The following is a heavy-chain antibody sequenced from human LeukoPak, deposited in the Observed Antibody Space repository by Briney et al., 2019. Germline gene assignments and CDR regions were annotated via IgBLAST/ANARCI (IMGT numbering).Heavy chain of an antibody. CDR2: IIPILGIA. V-gene: IGHV1-69*04. D-gene: IGHD1-1*01. CDR3: ARAINWADAFDI. Sequence: SAKVSCKASGGTFSSYAISWVRQAPGQGLEWMGRIIPILGIANYAQKFQGRVTITADKSTSTAYMELNSLRAEDTAVYYCARAINWADAFDIWGQGTMVTVSS. J-gene: IGHJ3*02. CDR1: GGTFSSYA.